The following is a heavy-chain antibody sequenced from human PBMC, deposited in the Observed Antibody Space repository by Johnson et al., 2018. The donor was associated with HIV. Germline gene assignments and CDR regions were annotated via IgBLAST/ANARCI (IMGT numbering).Heavy chain of an antibody. CDR2: ISYDGSNK. V-gene: IGHV3-30*03. J-gene: IGHJ3*02. D-gene: IGHD6-13*01. CDR1: GFTFSSCG. Sequence: QVQLVESGGTLVQPGRSLRLSCTGSGFTFSSCGMHWVRQAPGKGLEWVAVISYDGSNKYYADSVKGRFTISRDNSRNTLYLKMNSLRPDDTARYYCARGRKDMEAADGLDNDAFDIWGQGTMVTVSS. CDR3: ARGRKDMEAADGLDNDAFDI.